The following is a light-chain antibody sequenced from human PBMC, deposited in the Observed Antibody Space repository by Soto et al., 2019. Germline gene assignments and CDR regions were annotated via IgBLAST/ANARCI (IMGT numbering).Light chain of an antibody. Sequence: DIQMTQSPSTLSASMGDTVTITCRASQSISSWLAWYQHKPGKAPKLLIYQASILHSGVPSRFSGSGSGTDFTLIITGLQPDDFATFYCQQYNSNYRLWTFGQGTKVEIK. CDR3: QQYNSNYRLWT. CDR2: QAS. J-gene: IGKJ1*01. CDR1: QSISSW. V-gene: IGKV1-5*03.